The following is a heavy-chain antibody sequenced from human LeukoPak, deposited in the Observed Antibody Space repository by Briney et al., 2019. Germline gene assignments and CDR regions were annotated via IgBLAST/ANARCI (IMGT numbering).Heavy chain of an antibody. V-gene: IGHV3-23*01. Sequence: GGSLRLSCAASGFTFSSYAMSWVRQAPGKGLEWVSAISGSGGSTYYADSVKGRFTISRDNSKNTLYLQMNSLRAEDTAVYYCARSRLYKQQLVLGAFDIWGQGTMVTVSS. CDR1: GFTFSSYA. CDR2: ISGSGGST. CDR3: ARSRLYKQQLVLGAFDI. J-gene: IGHJ3*02. D-gene: IGHD6-13*01.